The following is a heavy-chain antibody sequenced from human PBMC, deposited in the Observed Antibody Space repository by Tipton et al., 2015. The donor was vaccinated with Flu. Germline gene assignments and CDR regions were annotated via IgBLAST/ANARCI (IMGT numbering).Heavy chain of an antibody. D-gene: IGHD2-21*02. V-gene: IGHV4-59*01. CDR2: IYYSGST. J-gene: IGHJ4*02. CDR3: ARGINDVTGPRFDY. CDR1: GGSISSYY. Sequence: TLSLTCTVSGGSISSYYWSWIRQPPGKGLEWIGYIYYSGSTNYNPSLKSRVTISVDTSKNQFSLKLSSVTAADTAVYYCARGINDVTGPRFDYWGQGTLVTVSS.